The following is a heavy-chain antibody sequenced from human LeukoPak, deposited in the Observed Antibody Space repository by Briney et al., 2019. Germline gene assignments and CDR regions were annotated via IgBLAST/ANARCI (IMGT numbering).Heavy chain of an antibody. D-gene: IGHD6-25*01. CDR1: GFTFSTYA. V-gene: IGHV3-30*04. CDR3: ARDVRRAARYYFDY. CDR2: IAADGKDK. Sequence: GGSLRLSCAASGFTFSTYALHWVRQAPGKGLEWVAVIAADGKDKHHADSVKGRFTISRDNSKNTLYLQMNSLRTEDTAVYYCARDVRRAARYYFDYWGQGTLVTVSS. J-gene: IGHJ4*02.